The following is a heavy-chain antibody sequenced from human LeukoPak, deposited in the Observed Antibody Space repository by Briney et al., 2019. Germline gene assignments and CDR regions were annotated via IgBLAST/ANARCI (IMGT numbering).Heavy chain of an antibody. CDR1: GFTFSNYW. J-gene: IGHJ3*02. Sequence: GGSLRLSCAASGFTFSNYWMHWVRQAPGKGLVWVSRISTDGSNTNYADSVKGRFTISRDNAKNSLYLQMNSLRAEDTALYHCARDKYRCSSTSCYTRTAAFDIWGKGTMVTVSS. V-gene: IGHV3-74*01. CDR2: ISTDGSNT. D-gene: IGHD2-2*02. CDR3: ARDKYRCSSTSCYTRTAAFDI.